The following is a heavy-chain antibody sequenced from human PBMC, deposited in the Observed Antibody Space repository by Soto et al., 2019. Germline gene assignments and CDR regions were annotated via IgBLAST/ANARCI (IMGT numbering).Heavy chain of an antibody. J-gene: IGHJ4*02. CDR2: FDPEDGET. Sequence: ASVKVSCKVSGYTLTELSMHWVRQAPGKGLEWMGGFDPEDGETIYAQKFQGRVTMTEDTSTDTAYMELSSLRSEDTAVYYCATARPYYDFWSGYYTFWGQGTLVTVSS. V-gene: IGHV1-24*01. CDR3: ATARPYYDFWSGYYTF. D-gene: IGHD3-3*01. CDR1: GYTLTELS.